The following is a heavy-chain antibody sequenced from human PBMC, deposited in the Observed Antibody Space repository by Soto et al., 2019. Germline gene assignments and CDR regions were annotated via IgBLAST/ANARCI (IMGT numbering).Heavy chain of an antibody. CDR2: IYYSGST. J-gene: IGHJ5*02. D-gene: IGHD6-19*01. Sequence: SETLSLTCTVSGGSISSGGYYWSWIRHHPGKGLEWIGYIYYSGSTYYKPSLKSRVTISVDTSKNQFSLKLSSVTAADTAVYYCASRIAVAGKGHWFDPWGQGTLVTVSS. CDR1: GGSISSGGYY. CDR3: ASRIAVAGKGHWFDP. V-gene: IGHV4-31*03.